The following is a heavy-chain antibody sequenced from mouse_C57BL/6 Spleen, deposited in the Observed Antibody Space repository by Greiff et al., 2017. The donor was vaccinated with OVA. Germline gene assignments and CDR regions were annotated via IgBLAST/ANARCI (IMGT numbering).Heavy chain of an antibody. V-gene: IGHV1-64*01. CDR2: IHPNSGST. D-gene: IGHD2-4*01. J-gene: IGHJ2*01. Sequence: VQLQQPGAELVKPGASVKLSCKASGYTFTSYWMHWVKQRPGQGLEWIGMIHPNSGSTNYNEKFKSKATLTVDKSSSTAYMQLSSLTSEDSAVYYCARSGDYDRFFDYWGQGTTLTVSS. CDR1: GYTFTSYW. CDR3: ARSGDYDRFFDY.